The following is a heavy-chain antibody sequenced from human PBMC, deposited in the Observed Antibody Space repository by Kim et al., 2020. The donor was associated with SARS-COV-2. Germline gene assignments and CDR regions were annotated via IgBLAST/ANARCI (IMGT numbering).Heavy chain of an antibody. V-gene: IGHV1-3*01. CDR3: ARGSWSSPFDY. Sequence: KYSQKFQGRVTITRDTSASTAYMELSSLRSEDTAVYYCARGSWSSPFDYWGQGTLVTVSS. D-gene: IGHD6-13*01. J-gene: IGHJ4*02.